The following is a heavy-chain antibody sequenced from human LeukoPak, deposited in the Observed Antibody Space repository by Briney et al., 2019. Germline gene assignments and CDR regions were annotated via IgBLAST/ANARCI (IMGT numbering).Heavy chain of an antibody. CDR2: ISAHNGNT. J-gene: IGHJ4*02. V-gene: IGHV1-18*01. CDR1: GYTFTSYG. CDR3: ARLTSGYDNSYYFDY. D-gene: IGHD5-12*01. Sequence: ASVKVSCKASGYTFTSYGISWVRQAPGQGLEWMGWISAHNGNTNYAQKLQGRVTMTTDTSTSTAYMELRSLRSDDTAVYYCARLTSGYDNSYYFDYWGQGTLVTVSS.